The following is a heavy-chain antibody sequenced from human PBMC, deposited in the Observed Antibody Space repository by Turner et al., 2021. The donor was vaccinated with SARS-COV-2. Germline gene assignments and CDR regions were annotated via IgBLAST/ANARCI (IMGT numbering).Heavy chain of an antibody. D-gene: IGHD3-22*01. CDR3: ARARWDYYDSSGYYPNAFDI. Sequence: EVQLVESGGGLVKPGGSLRISCAASGFTFSSYSMNWVRQAPGKGLEWVSSISSSSSYIYYADSVKGRFTISRDNAKNSLYLQMNSLKAEDTAVYYCARARWDYYDSSGYYPNAFDIWGQGTMVTVSS. V-gene: IGHV3-21*01. CDR2: ISSSSSYI. J-gene: IGHJ3*02. CDR1: GFTFSSYS.